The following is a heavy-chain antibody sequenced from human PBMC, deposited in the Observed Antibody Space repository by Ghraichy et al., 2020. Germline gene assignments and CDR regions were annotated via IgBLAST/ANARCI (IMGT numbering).Heavy chain of an antibody. CDR2: IIPIFGTA. J-gene: IGHJ4*02. V-gene: IGHV1-69*13. CDR1: GGTFSSYV. Sequence: SVKVSCKASGGTFSSYVISWVRQAPGQGLEWMGGIIPIFGTANYAQKFQGRVTITADESTSTAYMELSSLRSEDTAVYYCARDSGPDPYSIAAAGYDYSGFDYWGQGTLVTVSS. D-gene: IGHD6-13*01. CDR3: ARDSGPDPYSIAAAGYDYSGFDY.